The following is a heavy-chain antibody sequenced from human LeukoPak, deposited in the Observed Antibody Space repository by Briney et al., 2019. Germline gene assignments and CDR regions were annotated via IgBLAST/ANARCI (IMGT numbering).Heavy chain of an antibody. Sequence: SETLSLTCTVSGVSISGYYWIWIRQFPGRGLEYIGSIFYRESFSYGGTTFYNPSLQSRVTISVDTSKNAFSLRLTSVTAADTAVYFCARQISGNKDYWGQGTLVTVSS. CDR1: GVSISGYY. D-gene: IGHD1/OR15-1a*01. V-gene: IGHV4-59*08. J-gene: IGHJ4*02. CDR3: ARQISGNKDY. CDR2: IFYRESFSYGGTT.